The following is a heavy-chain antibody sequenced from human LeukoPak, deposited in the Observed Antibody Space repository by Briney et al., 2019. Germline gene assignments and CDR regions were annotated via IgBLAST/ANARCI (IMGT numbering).Heavy chain of an antibody. CDR1: GGTFSSYA. J-gene: IGHJ4*02. CDR3: ASPAPRVVVVPAALDY. CDR2: IIPIFGTA. D-gene: IGHD2-2*01. Sequence: SVKVSCKASGGTFSSYAISWVRQAPGQGLEWMGGIIPIFGTANYAQKFQGRVTITADESTSTAYMELSSLRSEDTAVYYCASPAPRVVVVPAALDYWGQGTLVTVSS. V-gene: IGHV1-69*13.